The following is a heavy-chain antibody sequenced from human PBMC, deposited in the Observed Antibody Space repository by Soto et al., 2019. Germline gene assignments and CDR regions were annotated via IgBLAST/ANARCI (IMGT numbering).Heavy chain of an antibody. CDR1: GGSISSGDCY. V-gene: IGHV4-30-4*01. J-gene: IGHJ4*02. CDR3: ASRYCTNGVCYQPFGY. Sequence: PSETLSLTCTVSGGSISSGDCYWSWIRQPPGKGLEWIGYIYYSGSTYYNPSLKSRVTISVDTSKNQFSLKLSSVTAADTAVYYCASRYCTNGVCYQPFGYWGQGTLVTVSS. CDR2: IYYSGST. D-gene: IGHD2-8*01.